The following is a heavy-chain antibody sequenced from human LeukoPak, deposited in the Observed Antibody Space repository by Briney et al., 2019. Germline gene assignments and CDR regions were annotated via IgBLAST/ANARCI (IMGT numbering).Heavy chain of an antibody. Sequence: SETLSLTCTVSGGSISSSSYYWGWIRQPPGKGLEWIGSIYYSGSTYYNPSLKSRVTISVGTSKNQFSLKLSSVTAADTAVYYCARACDILTGYYNYYYMDVWGKGTTVTVSS. D-gene: IGHD3-9*01. CDR1: GGSISSSSYY. CDR2: IYYSGST. J-gene: IGHJ6*03. V-gene: IGHV4-39*07. CDR3: ARACDILTGYYNYYYMDV.